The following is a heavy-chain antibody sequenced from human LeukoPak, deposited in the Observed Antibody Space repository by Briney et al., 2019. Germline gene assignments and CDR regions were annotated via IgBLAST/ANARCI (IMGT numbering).Heavy chain of an antibody. V-gene: IGHV3-21*01. D-gene: IGHD2-15*01. CDR2: ISSSSSYI. CDR3: ARSRYCSGGSCYYLDY. J-gene: IGHJ4*02. Sequence: SGGSLRLSCAVSGFTFSTYSMNWVRQAPGKGLEWVSSISSSSSYIYYADSVKGRFTISRDNSKNTLYLQMNSLRAEDTAVYYCARSRYCSGGSCYYLDYWGQGTLVTVSS. CDR1: GFTFSTYS.